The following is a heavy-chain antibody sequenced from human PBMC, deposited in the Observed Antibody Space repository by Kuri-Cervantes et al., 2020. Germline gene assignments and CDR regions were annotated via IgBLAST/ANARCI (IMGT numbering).Heavy chain of an antibody. D-gene: IGHD3-22*01. CDR2: ISYSGST. Sequence: LRLSCTVSGGSISTGGFYWNWIRQHPGKGLEWIGYISYSGSTYYNPSLNSRVTISVDTSKNQSFLRLSSVTAAYTAVYCCAREDYYDSSCYSLPLHSWFDPWGQGTMVTVSS. CDR1: GGSISTGGFY. V-gene: IGHV4-31*02. CDR3: AREDYYDSSCYSLPLHSWFDP. J-gene: IGHJ5*02.